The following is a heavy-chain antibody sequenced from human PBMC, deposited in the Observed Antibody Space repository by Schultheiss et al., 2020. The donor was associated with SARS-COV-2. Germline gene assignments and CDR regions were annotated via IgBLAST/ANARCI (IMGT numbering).Heavy chain of an antibody. V-gene: IGHV4-59*11. Sequence: SETLSLTCTVSGGSISSHYWGWIRQPPGKGLEWIGYIYYSGSTNYNPSLKSRVTISVDTSKNQFSLKLSSVTAADTAVYYCASPRYGGNSDTDYWGQGTLVTVSS. CDR2: IYYSGST. D-gene: IGHD4-23*01. CDR1: GGSISSHY. J-gene: IGHJ4*02. CDR3: ASPRYGGNSDTDY.